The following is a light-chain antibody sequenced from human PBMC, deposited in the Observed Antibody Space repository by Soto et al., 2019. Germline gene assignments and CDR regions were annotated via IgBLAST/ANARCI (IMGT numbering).Light chain of an antibody. V-gene: IGLV2-14*01. J-gene: IGLJ1*01. CDR2: EIS. Sequence: QSVLTQPASVSGSPRQSITISCTGTSNDIGDYNYVSWYQQHPGEAPKLMIYEISKRPSGVSNRFSGSKSGNTASLTISGLQAEDEANYYCSSYTSTGTLYVFGTGTKVTVL. CDR1: SNDIGDYNY. CDR3: SSYTSTGTLYV.